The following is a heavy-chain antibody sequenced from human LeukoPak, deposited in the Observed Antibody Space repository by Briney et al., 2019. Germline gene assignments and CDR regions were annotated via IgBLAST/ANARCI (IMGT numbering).Heavy chain of an antibody. Sequence: SQTLSLTCTVSGGSISSGDYYWSWIRQPPGKGLEWIGYIYYSGGTNYNPSLKSRVTISVDTSKNQFSLKLSSVTAADTAVYYCARVRPKDYGRLFDYWGQGTLVTVSS. CDR1: GGSISSGDYY. CDR2: IYYSGGT. V-gene: IGHV4-30-4*08. J-gene: IGHJ4*02. D-gene: IGHD4-17*01. CDR3: ARVRPKDYGRLFDY.